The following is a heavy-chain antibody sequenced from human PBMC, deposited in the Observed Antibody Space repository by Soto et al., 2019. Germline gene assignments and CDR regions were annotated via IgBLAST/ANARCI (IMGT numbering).Heavy chain of an antibody. J-gene: IGHJ6*02. CDR1: GYTFTGYY. Sequence: ASVKVSCKASGYTFTGYYMHWVRQAPGQGLEWMGWINPNSGGTNYAQKFQGRVTMTRDTSISTAYMELSRLRSDDTAVYYCARGDTAMVPGYYYYGMDVWGQGTTVTVYS. CDR2: INPNSGGT. V-gene: IGHV1-2*02. CDR3: ARGDTAMVPGYYYYGMDV. D-gene: IGHD5-18*01.